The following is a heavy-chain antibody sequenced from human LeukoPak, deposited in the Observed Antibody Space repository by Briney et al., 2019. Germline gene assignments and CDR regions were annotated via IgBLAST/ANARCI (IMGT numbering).Heavy chain of an antibody. J-gene: IGHJ6*03. Sequence: GGSLRLSCTASGFTFGDYAMSWVRQAPGKGLEWVGFIRSKAYGGTTEYAASVKGRFTISRDDSKSIAYLQMNSLKTEDTAVYYCTRDRARYCSGGSCYSTRYYYYYYMDVWGKGTTVTVSS. CDR3: TRDRARYCSGGSCYSTRYYYYYYMDV. D-gene: IGHD2-15*01. V-gene: IGHV3-49*04. CDR2: IRSKAYGGTT. CDR1: GFTFGDYA.